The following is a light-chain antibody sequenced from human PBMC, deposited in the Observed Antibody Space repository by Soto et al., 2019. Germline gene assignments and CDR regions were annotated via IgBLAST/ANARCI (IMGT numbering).Light chain of an antibody. CDR3: QQRHMWPIT. CDR1: QSFRGL. Sequence: EVVLTQSPVTLSLSPGERATLSCRASQSFRGLLAWYQQKPGQAPRLLIYDAYNRATGIPPRCSGSGSGTDFTLTISSLETEDSAVYYCQQRHMWPITFGQGTRLEIK. V-gene: IGKV3-11*01. CDR2: DAY. J-gene: IGKJ5*01.